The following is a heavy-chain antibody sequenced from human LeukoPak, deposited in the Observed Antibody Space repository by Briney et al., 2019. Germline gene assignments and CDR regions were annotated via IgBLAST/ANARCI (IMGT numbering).Heavy chain of an antibody. D-gene: IGHD3-22*01. V-gene: IGHV3-23*01. CDR1: GFTFSAYD. CDR2: ISGSGGST. J-gene: IGHJ4*02. CDR3: AKFTMIVVVRGAFDY. Sequence: GGSLRLSCAASGFTFSAYDMSWVRQAPGKGLDWVSAISGSGGSTYYADSVKGRFTISRDNSKNTLYLQMNSLRAEDTAVYYCAKFTMIVVVRGAFDYWGQGTLVTVSS.